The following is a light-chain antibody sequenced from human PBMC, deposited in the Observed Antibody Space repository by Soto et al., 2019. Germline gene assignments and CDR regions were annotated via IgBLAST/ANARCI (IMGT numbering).Light chain of an antibody. CDR1: SSNIGSNY. Sequence: QSVLTQPPSASGTPGQRVTISCSGSSSNIGSNYVYWYQHLPGTAPKLLIYDNNKRPSGIPDRFSGSKSGTSATLGITGLQTGDEADYYCGTWDSSLSAYVFGTGTKVTVL. J-gene: IGLJ1*01. CDR3: GTWDSSLSAYV. V-gene: IGLV1-51*01. CDR2: DNN.